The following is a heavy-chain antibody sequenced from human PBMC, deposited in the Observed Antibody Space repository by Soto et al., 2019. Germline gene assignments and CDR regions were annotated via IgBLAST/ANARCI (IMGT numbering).Heavy chain of an antibody. J-gene: IGHJ6*03. D-gene: IGHD4-17*01. V-gene: IGHV3-30*03. Sequence: GGSLRLSCAASGFTFSSYGMHWVRQAPGKGLEWVAVISYDGSNKYYADSVKGRFTISRDNSKNTLYLQMNSLRAEDTAVYYCALTLDGDYFLYYYYYYYMDVWGKGTTVTVSS. CDR2: ISYDGSNK. CDR1: GFTFSSYG. CDR3: ALTLDGDYFLYYYYYYYMDV.